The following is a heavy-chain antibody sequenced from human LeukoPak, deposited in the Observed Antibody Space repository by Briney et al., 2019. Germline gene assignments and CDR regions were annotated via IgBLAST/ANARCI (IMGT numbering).Heavy chain of an antibody. V-gene: IGHV4-59*05. CDR3: ARHRIAVAGLDAFDI. Sequence: PSETLSLTCTVSGGSISSYYWSWIRQPPGKGLEWIGSIYYSGSTYYNPSLKSRVTISVDTSKNQFSLKLSSVTAADTAVYYCARHRIAVAGLDAFDIWGQGTMVTVSS. J-gene: IGHJ3*02. D-gene: IGHD6-19*01. CDR1: GGSISSYY. CDR2: IYYSGST.